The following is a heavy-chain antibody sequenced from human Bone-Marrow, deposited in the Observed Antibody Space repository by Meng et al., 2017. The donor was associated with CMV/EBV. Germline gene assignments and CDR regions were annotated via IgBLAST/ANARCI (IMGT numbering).Heavy chain of an antibody. V-gene: IGHV3-53*01. D-gene: IGHD3-10*01. J-gene: IGHJ4*02. CDR1: GFAVNSYY. CDR2: IYSSGST. Sequence: GESLKISCAASGFAVNSYYMSWVRQAPGKGLEWVSVIYSSGSTYFADSVKGRFTVSRDRSKNMLYLQMDSLRAEDTAVYYCARDRGDLMYYFDLWGQGSLVTVSS. CDR3: ARDRGDLMYYFDL.